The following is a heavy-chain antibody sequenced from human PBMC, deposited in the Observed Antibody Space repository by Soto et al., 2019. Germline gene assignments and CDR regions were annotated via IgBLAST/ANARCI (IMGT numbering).Heavy chain of an antibody. CDR1: GASISSGGYY. CDR2: IYYSGST. J-gene: IGHJ5*02. V-gene: IGHV4-39*01. CDR3: ARPNPPAAMYNWFDP. D-gene: IGHD2-2*01. Sequence: PSETLSLTCNVSGASISSGGYYWGWIRQPPGKGLEWIGSIYYSGSTYYNPSLKSRVTISVDTSKNQFSLKLSSVTAADTAVYYCARPNPPAAMYNWFDPWGQGALVTVSS.